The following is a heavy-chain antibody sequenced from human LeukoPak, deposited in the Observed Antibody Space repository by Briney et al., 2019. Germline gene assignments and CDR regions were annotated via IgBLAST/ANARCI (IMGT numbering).Heavy chain of an antibody. Sequence: GGSLRLSCAASGFTFDDYAMHWVRQAPGKGLEWVSGISWNSGSIGYADSVKGRFTISRDNAKNSLYLQVNSLRAEDTALYYCAKDQGPWGQGTLVTVSS. CDR1: GFTFDDYA. V-gene: IGHV3-9*01. CDR3: AKDQGP. J-gene: IGHJ5*02. CDR2: ISWNSGSI.